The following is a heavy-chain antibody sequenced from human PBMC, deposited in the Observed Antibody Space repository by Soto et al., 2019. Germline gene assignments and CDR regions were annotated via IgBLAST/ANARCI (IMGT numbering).Heavy chain of an antibody. CDR3: ARDHFGVVITNYYYYYGMDV. D-gene: IGHD3-3*01. Sequence: GASVKVSCKASGYTFTSYYMHWVRHAPGQGLEWMGIINPSGGSTSYAQKFQGRVTMTRDTSTSTVYMELSSLRSEDTAVYYCARDHFGVVITNYYYYYGMDVWGQGTTVTVSS. V-gene: IGHV1-46*01. CDR2: INPSGGST. J-gene: IGHJ6*02. CDR1: GYTFTSYY.